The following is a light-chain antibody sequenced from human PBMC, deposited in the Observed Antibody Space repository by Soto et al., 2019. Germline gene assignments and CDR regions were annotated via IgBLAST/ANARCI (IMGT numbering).Light chain of an antibody. J-gene: IGKJ1*01. CDR1: QSVRSNY. CDR2: GAS. Sequence: EIVLTQSPGTLSLSPGERATLSCRASQSVRSNYLAWYQQKPGQAPRLLIYGASSRATGIPDRFSGSGSGTDFTLTISRLEPQDFAVYYCQQYGGSSGTFGQGTKVEI. V-gene: IGKV3-20*01. CDR3: QQYGGSSGT.